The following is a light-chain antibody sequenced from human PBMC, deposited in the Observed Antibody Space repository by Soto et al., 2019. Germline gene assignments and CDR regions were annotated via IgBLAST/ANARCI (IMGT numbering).Light chain of an antibody. CDR3: QQCSNWPRT. J-gene: IGKJ1*01. CDR2: AAS. CDR1: QSISYY. V-gene: IGKV3-11*01. Sequence: EIVLTQSPATLSLSPGERATLSCMASQSISYYLAWYQQKPGQAPRLLIYAASSRATGIPARFSGSGSGTDFTLTISSLEPEDCAVYYCQQCSNWPRTFGQGTKVDIK.